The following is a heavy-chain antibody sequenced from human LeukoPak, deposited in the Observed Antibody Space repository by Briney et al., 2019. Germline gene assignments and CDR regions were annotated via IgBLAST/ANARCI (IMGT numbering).Heavy chain of an antibody. J-gene: IGHJ5*02. CDR2: ISGSGGST. V-gene: IGHV3-23*01. D-gene: IGHD6-13*01. CDR3: AKGPTYSSRWSPITWNWFDP. Sequence: GGSLRLSCAASGFTFSSYAMSWVRQAPGKGLEWVSAISGSGGSTYYADSVKGRFTISRDNSKNTLYLQMNSLRAEDTAVYYCAKGPTYSSRWSPITWNWFDPWGQGTLVTVSS. CDR1: GFTFSSYA.